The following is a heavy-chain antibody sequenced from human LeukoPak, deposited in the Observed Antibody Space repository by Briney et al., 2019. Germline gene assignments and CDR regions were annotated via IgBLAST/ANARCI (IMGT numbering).Heavy chain of an antibody. Sequence: GGSLRLSCAASGFTFSSYWMSWVRQAPGKGLEWVANIKQDGSEKYYVDSVKGRFTISRDNAKNSLYLQMNSLRAEDTAVYYCAKALVVVPAYNWFDPWGQGTLVTVSS. J-gene: IGHJ5*02. CDR3: AKALVVVPAYNWFDP. V-gene: IGHV3-7*03. CDR1: GFTFSSYW. CDR2: IKQDGSEK. D-gene: IGHD2-2*01.